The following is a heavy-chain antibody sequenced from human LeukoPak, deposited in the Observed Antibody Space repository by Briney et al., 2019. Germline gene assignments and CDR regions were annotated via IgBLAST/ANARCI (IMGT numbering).Heavy chain of an antibody. CDR3: VLEFSVVGARLYY. J-gene: IGHJ4*02. D-gene: IGHD1-26*01. CDR1: RYTFTGYY. CDR2: INPNSRRT. V-gene: IGHV1-2*02. Sequence: ASVKVSCKASRYTFTGYYMHGVGQAGGREGEGMGWINPNSRRTNYAQKSQRRVTMTRDTSISTAYMELSRLRSDDTGVYDCVLEFSVVGARLYYWGEGTLVTVSS.